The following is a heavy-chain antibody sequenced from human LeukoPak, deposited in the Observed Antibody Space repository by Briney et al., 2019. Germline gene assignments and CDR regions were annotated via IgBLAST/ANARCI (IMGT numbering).Heavy chain of an antibody. Sequence: GGSLRLSCAASGFTFSSYAMHWVRQAPGKGLEWVAVISYDGSNKYYADSVKGRFTISRDNSKNTLYQQMNSLRAEDTAVYYCARDGPYSGSYYFYFQHWGQGTLVTVSS. V-gene: IGHV3-30-3*01. D-gene: IGHD1-26*01. CDR2: ISYDGSNK. CDR3: ARDGPYSGSYYFYFQH. J-gene: IGHJ1*01. CDR1: GFTFSSYA.